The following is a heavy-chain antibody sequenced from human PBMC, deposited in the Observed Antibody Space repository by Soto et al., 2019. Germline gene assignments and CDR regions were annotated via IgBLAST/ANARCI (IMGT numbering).Heavy chain of an antibody. CDR2: IYSGGST. D-gene: IGHD2-2*01. CDR1: GFTVSSNY. J-gene: IGHJ6*02. CDR3: AREVPAAKNYYGMDV. Sequence: EVQLVETGGGLIQPGGSLRLSCAASGFTVSSNYMSWVRQAPGKGLEWVSVIYSGGSTYYADSVKGRFTISRDNSKNTLYLQMNSPRAEDTAVYYCAREVPAAKNYYGMDVWGQGTTVTVSS. V-gene: IGHV3-53*02.